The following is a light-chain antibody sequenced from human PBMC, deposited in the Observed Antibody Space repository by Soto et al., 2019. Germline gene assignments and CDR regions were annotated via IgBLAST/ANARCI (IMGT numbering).Light chain of an antibody. Sequence: DIQMTQSPSALSASVGDRVTITCRDSKSISSWLAWYQQKPGKAPRILIYDASSLERGVPSRFSGSGSGTEFTLTISDLQPDDLGTYYCQQYNNFWTFGPGTKVEI. CDR1: KSISSW. J-gene: IGKJ1*01. CDR3: QQYNNFWT. CDR2: DAS. V-gene: IGKV1-5*01.